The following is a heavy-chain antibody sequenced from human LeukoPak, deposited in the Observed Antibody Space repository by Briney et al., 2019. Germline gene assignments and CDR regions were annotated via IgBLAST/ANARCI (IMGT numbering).Heavy chain of an antibody. CDR2: IKQDGSET. D-gene: IGHD5-24*01. CDR3: ARASNPWLQLN. V-gene: IGHV3-7*05. Sequence: GGSLRLSCAASGFTFSNYWMIWVRQAPGKGLVWVANIKQDGSETRYVDSVKGRFTISRDNAQNSPYLQMNSLRAEDTAVYYCARASNPWLQLNWGQGTLVTVSS. CDR1: GFTFSNYW. J-gene: IGHJ4*02.